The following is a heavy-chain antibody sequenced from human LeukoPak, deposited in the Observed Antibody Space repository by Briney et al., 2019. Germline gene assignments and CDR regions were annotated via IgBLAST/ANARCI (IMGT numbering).Heavy chain of an antibody. CDR2: ISAYNGNT. V-gene: IGHV1-18*01. Sequence: ASVKVSCKASGYTFTSYGISWVRQAPGQGLEWMGWISAYNGNTNYAQKLQGRVTMTTDTSTSTAYMELRSLRSDDTAVYYCARASSSWYNMYTYWFDPWGQGTLVTVSS. J-gene: IGHJ5*02. D-gene: IGHD6-13*01. CDR3: ARASSSWYNMYTYWFDP. CDR1: GYTFTSYG.